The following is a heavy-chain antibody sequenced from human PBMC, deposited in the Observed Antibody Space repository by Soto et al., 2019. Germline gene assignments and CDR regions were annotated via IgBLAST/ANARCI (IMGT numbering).Heavy chain of an antibody. CDR1: GGPFSDYS. CDR3: ARDPDYGTNPVLGLVDS. CDR2: IIPIFATP. J-gene: IGHJ4*02. D-gene: IGHD4-17*01. Sequence: QVQLVQSGAEVKKPGSSVKVSCKASGGPFSDYSINWVRQAPGQGLEWMGGIIPIFATPNYAQKFQGRGTITADKSTSTAYMELSNLTSEDTAIYFCARDPDYGTNPVLGLVDSWGKGPLVTVPS. V-gene: IGHV1-69*06.